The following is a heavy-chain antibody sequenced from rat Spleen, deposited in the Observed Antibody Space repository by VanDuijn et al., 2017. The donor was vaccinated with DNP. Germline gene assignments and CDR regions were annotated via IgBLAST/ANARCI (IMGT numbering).Heavy chain of an antibody. V-gene: IGHV2-27*01. J-gene: IGHJ4*01. CDR2: RQNGGST. D-gene: IGHD4-3*01. CDR1: GFSLTSYD. CDR3: ARAIRGAMDA. Sequence: QVQLKESGPGLVQPSQTLSLTCTVSGFSLTSYDVHWVRQPSGTGLEWIGRRQNGGSTDYNSALKSRLSISRDTSQSQVFLKMHSVQTEDTAMYFCARAIRGAMDAWGQGTSVTVSS.